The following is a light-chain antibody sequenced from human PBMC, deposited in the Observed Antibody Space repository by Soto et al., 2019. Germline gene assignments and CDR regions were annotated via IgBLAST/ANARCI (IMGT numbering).Light chain of an antibody. V-gene: IGKV3-15*01. CDR2: GAS. Sequence: EIVLTQSPGTLSLSPGESATLSCRASQSVSSSYLAWYQQTPGQAPRLPIYGASTRATGIPVRFSGSASGTEFTLTISSLQSEDFTVYYCQQYNKWPLTFGQGTKVDI. CDR3: QQYNKWPLT. J-gene: IGKJ1*01. CDR1: QSVSSSY.